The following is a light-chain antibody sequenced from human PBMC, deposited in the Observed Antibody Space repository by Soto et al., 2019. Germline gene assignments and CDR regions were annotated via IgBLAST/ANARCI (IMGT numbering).Light chain of an antibody. V-gene: IGKV3-20*01. Sequence: EIVLTQSPGTLSLSPGERATLSCRASQSINNRFLAWYQQKPGQAPRLLIHGTSSRATGIPDRFSGSGSGTDFTHTFSRLEPEDFAVYYCQQYGSSPLTFGGGTRVEIK. CDR2: GTS. J-gene: IGKJ4*01. CDR3: QQYGSSPLT. CDR1: QSINNRF.